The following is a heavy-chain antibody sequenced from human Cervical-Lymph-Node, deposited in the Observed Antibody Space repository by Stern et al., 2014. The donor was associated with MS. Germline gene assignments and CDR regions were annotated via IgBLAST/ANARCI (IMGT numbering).Heavy chain of an antibody. CDR2: VYHTGSA. CDR1: GDSISNDNW. D-gene: IGHD2-2*01. CDR3: ARDQGFQLMNS. Sequence: QVQLQESGPGLVRPSGTLSLTCAVSGDSISNDNWWSWVRQPPGKGLEWIGEVYHTGSANYDPSLKSRSTISVDKSKNQFSLRLPSMTAADTAVYYCARDQGFQLMNSWGQGTLVIVSS. V-gene: IGHV4-4*02. J-gene: IGHJ4*02.